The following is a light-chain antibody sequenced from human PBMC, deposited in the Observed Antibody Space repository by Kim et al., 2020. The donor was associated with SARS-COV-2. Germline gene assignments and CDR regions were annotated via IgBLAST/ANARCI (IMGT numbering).Light chain of an antibody. Sequence: QRVTISCSGSSSNIGGNDVAWYQQHPGTAPKLLIYNNDHRPSGVPDRFSGSKSGTSASLAINGLQSQDEADYYCAAWDDSLNGRGVFGGGTKVTVL. CDR1: SSNIGGND. CDR3: AAWDDSLNGRGV. CDR2: NND. J-gene: IGLJ2*01. V-gene: IGLV1-44*01.